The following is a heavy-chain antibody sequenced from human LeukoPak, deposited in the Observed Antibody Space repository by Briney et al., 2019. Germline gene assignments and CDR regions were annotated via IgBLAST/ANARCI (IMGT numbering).Heavy chain of an antibody. J-gene: IGHJ4*02. CDR1: GGSINSYY. CDR2: IFYSGST. Sequence: SETLSLTCTVSGGSINSYYWSWIRQPPGKGLEWIGNIFYSGSTNYNPSLKCRVTISVDTPKNQFSLKLSSVTAADTAVYYCARGHDYGDYWGQGTLVTVSS. CDR3: ARGHDYGDY. V-gene: IGHV4-59*01.